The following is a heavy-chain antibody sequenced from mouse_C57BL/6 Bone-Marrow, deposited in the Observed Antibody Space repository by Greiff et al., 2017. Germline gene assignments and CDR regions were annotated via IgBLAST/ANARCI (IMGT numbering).Heavy chain of an antibody. CDR2: IYPGSGNT. CDR1: GYTFTDYY. Sequence: QVQLQQSGAELVRPGASVKLSCKASGYTFTDYYINWVKQRPGQGLEWIARIYPGSGNTYYNEKFKGKATLTAEKSSSTAYMQLSSLTSEDSAVYFCARRDYGSSWGDWYFDVWGTGTTVTVSS. J-gene: IGHJ1*03. D-gene: IGHD1-1*01. CDR3: ARRDYGSSWGDWYFDV. V-gene: IGHV1-76*01.